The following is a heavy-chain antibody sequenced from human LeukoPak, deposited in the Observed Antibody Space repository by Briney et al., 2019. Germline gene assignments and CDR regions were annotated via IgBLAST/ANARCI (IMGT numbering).Heavy chain of an antibody. CDR2: IYYSGIT. D-gene: IGHD1-26*01. CDR1: GGSIRNYY. Sequence: PSETLSLTCTVSGGSIRNYYWSWIRQPPGKGLEWIGFIYYSGITNYNPSLKSRVTISIDTSKNQFSLKLSSVTAADTALYYCARAPYSGSYSAFDYWGQGTLVTVSS. CDR3: ARAPYSGSYSAFDY. J-gene: IGHJ4*02. V-gene: IGHV4-59*01.